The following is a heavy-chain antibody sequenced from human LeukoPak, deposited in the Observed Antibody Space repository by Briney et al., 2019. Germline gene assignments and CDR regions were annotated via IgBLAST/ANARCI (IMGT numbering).Heavy chain of an antibody. V-gene: IGHV3-30*03. CDR1: GFTFSSYG. Sequence: GGSLRLSCAASGFTFSSYGMHWVRQAPGKGLEWVAVISYDGSNKYYADSVKGRFTISRDNAKNSLYLQMNSLRAEDTAVYYCARDGSGYDILTGYHDNWFDPWGQGTLVTVSS. CDR2: ISYDGSNK. D-gene: IGHD3-9*01. J-gene: IGHJ5*02. CDR3: ARDGSGYDILTGYHDNWFDP.